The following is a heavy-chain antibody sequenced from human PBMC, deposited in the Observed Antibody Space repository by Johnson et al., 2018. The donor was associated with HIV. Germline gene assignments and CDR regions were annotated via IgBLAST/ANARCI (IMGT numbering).Heavy chain of an antibody. CDR1: GFTFSSYA. CDR3: ARDFIAPELGDAFDI. V-gene: IGHV3-30-3*01. Sequence: QVQLVESGGGVVQPGRSLRLSCAASGFTFSSYAMHWVRQAPGEGLEWVAVISYDGSNKYYADSVKGRFTISRDNSKNTLYLQMNSLRAEDTAVYYCARDFIAPELGDAFDIWGHGTMVTVSS. CDR2: ISYDGSNK. D-gene: IGHD6-25*01. J-gene: IGHJ3*02.